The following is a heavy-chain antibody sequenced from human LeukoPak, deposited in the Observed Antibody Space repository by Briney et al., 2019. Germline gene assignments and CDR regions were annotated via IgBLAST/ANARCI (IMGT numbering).Heavy chain of an antibody. CDR2: IRYDGSNK. V-gene: IGHV3-30*02. D-gene: IGHD2-2*01. CDR3: SKDGSRGSPSTVIYYYYMDV. CDR1: GFTFSSYG. J-gene: IGHJ6*03. Sequence: GGSLRLSCAASGFTFSSYGMHWVRQAPGKGLEWVAFIRYDGSNKYYADSVKGRFTISRDNSKNTLYLQMNSLRAEDTAVYYCSKDGSRGSPSTVIYYYYMDVWGKGTTVTVSS.